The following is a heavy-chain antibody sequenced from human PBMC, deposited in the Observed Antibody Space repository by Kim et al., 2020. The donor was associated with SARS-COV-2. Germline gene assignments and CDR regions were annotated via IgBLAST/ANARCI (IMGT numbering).Heavy chain of an antibody. CDR3: ARLSVAYDFWSGYSHDAF. CDR2: INHSGST. J-gene: IGHJ3*01. CDR1: GGSFSGYY. D-gene: IGHD3-3*01. Sequence: SETLSLTCAVYGGSFSGYYWSWIRQPPGKGLEWIGEINHSGSTNYNPSLKSRVTISVDTSKNQFSLKLSSVTAADTAVYYCARLSVAYDFWSGYSHDAF. V-gene: IGHV4-34*01.